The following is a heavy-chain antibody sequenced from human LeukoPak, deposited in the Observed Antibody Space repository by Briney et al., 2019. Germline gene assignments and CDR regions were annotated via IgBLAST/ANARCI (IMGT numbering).Heavy chain of an antibody. CDR3: ARDHAYRTDY. CDR2: INQDESKK. D-gene: IGHD2-2*01. V-gene: IGHV3-7*01. CDR1: GFSFSNDW. J-gene: IGHJ4*02. Sequence: PGGSLRLSCAASGFSFSNDWMRWVRQAPGKGLDWVANINQDESKKYYVDSVKGRFTISRENAKNSLYLQMSSLRAEDTAVYYCARDHAYRTDYWGQGTLVTVSS.